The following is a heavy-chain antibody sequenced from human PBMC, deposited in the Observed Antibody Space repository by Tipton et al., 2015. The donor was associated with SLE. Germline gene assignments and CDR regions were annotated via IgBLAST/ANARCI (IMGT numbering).Heavy chain of an antibody. Sequence: QSGAEVKKPGASVRVSCKASGYTFSSYDINWVRQATGQGLEWMGWMNPNSGNTGYAQKFQGRVTMTRNTSISTAYMEVSSLRFDDTAVYYCARLSSWFHFDYWGQGSLVTVSS. D-gene: IGHD6-13*01. CDR2: MNPNSGNT. J-gene: IGHJ4*02. CDR1: GYTFSSYD. V-gene: IGHV1-8*02. CDR3: ARLSSWFHFDY.